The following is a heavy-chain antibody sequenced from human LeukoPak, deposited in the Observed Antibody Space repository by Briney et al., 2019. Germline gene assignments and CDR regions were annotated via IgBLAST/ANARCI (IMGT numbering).Heavy chain of an antibody. CDR2: ISSSSYI. CDR1: GFTFSSYS. CDR3: ARGPGTVPPHLRNWFDP. J-gene: IGHJ5*02. Sequence: PGGSLRLSCAASGFTFSSYSMTWVRQAPGKGLEWVSSISSSSYIYYADPVKGRFTISRDNAKNSLYLQMNSLRAEDTAVYYCARGPGTVPPHLRNWFDPWGQGTLVTVSS. V-gene: IGHV3-21*01. D-gene: IGHD1-26*01.